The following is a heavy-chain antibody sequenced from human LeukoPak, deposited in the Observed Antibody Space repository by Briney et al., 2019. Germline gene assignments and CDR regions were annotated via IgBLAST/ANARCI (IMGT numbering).Heavy chain of an antibody. Sequence: ASVKVSCKASGYTFTSYDINWVRQATGQGLEWMGWMNPNSGNTGYAQKFQGRVTMTRNTSISTAYMELSSLRSEDTAVYYCARAPKVGVQLERRPEYYFDYWGQETLVTVSS. J-gene: IGHJ4*02. D-gene: IGHD1-1*01. CDR1: GYTFTSYD. CDR3: ARAPKVGVQLERRPEYYFDY. CDR2: MNPNSGNT. V-gene: IGHV1-8*01.